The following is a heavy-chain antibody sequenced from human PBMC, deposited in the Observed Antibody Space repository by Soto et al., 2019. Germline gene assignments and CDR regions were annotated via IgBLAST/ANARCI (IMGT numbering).Heavy chain of an antibody. J-gene: IGHJ4*02. D-gene: IGHD2-15*01. CDR1: GGSMSSYY. CDR2: ISYSGST. CDR3: ARADPDASVGY. Sequence: SETLSLTCTVSGGSMSSYYWTWLRQSPGRGLEWIGYISYSGSTYYNPSLKSRVTISADTSKNQFSLRMNSMIAADTAVYYCARADPDASVGYWGQGTLVTSPQ. V-gene: IGHV4-59*01.